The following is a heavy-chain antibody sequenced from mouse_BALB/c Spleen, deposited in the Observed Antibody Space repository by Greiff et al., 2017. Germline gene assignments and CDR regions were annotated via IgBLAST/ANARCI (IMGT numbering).Heavy chain of an antibody. CDR1: GFTFSSYT. Sequence: EVKLVESGGGLVQPGGSLKLSCAASGFTFSSYTMSWVRQTPEKRLEWVAYISNGGGSTYYPDTVKGRFTISRDNAKNTLYLQMSSLKSEDTAMYYCASGEEDYAYAMDYWGQGTSVTVSS. D-gene: IGHD2-4*01. V-gene: IGHV5-12-2*01. J-gene: IGHJ4*01. CDR3: ASGEEDYAYAMDY. CDR2: ISNGGGST.